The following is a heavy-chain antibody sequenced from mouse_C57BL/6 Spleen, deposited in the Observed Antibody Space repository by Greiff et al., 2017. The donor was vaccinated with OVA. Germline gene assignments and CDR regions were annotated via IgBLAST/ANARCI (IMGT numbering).Heavy chain of an antibody. CDR1: GFSLTSYG. D-gene: IGHD2-3*01. CDR2: IWRGGST. CDR3: AKSLYDGYWYFDV. J-gene: IGHJ1*03. Sequence: VQLQQSGPGLVQPSQSLSITCTVSGFSLTSYGVHWVRQSPGKGLEWLGVIWRGGSTDYNAAFMSRLSITKDNSKSQVFFKMNSLQADDTAIYYCAKSLYDGYWYFDVWGTGTTVTVSS. V-gene: IGHV2-5*01.